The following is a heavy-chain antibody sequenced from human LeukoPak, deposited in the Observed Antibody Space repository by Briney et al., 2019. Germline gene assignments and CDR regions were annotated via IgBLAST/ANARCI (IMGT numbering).Heavy chain of an antibody. V-gene: IGHV4-34*01. D-gene: IGHD6-13*01. J-gene: IGHJ5*02. CDR3: ARGAGWSSSWYDGVVNWFDP. Sequence: SETLSLTCAVYGGSFSGYYWSWIRQPPGKGLEWIGEINHSGSTNYNPSLKSRVTISVDTSKNQFSLKLSSVTAADTAVYYCARGAGWSSSWYDGVVNWFDPWGQGTLVTVSS. CDR2: INHSGST. CDR1: GGSFSGYY.